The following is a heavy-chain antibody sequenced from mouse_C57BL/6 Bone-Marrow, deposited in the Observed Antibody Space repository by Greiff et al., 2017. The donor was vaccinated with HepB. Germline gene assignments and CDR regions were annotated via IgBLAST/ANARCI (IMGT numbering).Heavy chain of an antibody. CDR3: ARRRWGNPYAMDY. D-gene: IGHD2-1*01. Sequence: VQLQQSGAELVRPGASVKLSCKASGYTFTDYYINWVKQRPGQGLEWIARIYPGSGNTYYNEKFKGKATLTAEKSSSTAYMQLSSLTSEDSAVYFCARRRWGNPYAMDYWGQGTSVTVSS. CDR1: GYTFTDYY. CDR2: IYPGSGNT. J-gene: IGHJ4*01. V-gene: IGHV1-76*01.